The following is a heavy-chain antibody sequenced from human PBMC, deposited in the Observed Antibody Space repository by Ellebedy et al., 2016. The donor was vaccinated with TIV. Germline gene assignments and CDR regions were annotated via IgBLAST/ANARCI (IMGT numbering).Heavy chain of an antibody. CDR1: GYTFTSYG. D-gene: IGHD2-15*01. V-gene: IGHV1-18*04. Sequence: AASVKVSCKASGYTFTSYGISWVRQAPGQGLEWMGWISGYNGNTNYAQKFQGRVTITRDTSASTAYMELSSLKSEDTAVYYCARAGEIVVVVPYYYYGMDVWGQGTTVTVSS. CDR2: ISGYNGNT. J-gene: IGHJ6*02. CDR3: ARAGEIVVVVPYYYYGMDV.